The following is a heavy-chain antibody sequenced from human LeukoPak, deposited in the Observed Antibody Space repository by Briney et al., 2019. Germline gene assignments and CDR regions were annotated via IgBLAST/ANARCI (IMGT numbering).Heavy chain of an antibody. V-gene: IGHV1-46*01. CDR2: ISPSGGST. J-gene: IGHJ3*02. CDR1: GYTFTSHY. D-gene: IGHD2-15*01. CDR3: ARGSSRGPRDAFDI. Sequence: GASVKVSCKASGYTFTSHYIHWVRQAPGQGLEWMGIISPSGGSTSYAQKFQGRVTMTRDMSTSTVYMELSSLISEDTAVYYCARGSSRGPRDAFDIWGQGTMVTLSS.